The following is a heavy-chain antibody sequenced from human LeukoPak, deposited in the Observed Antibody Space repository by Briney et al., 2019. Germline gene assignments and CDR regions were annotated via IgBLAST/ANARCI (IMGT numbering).Heavy chain of an antibody. CDR1: GFTFKKYW. J-gene: IGHJ4*02. D-gene: IGHD6-19*01. V-gene: IGHV3-74*01. CDR3: ATKQWLAPRPDS. CDR2: INTDGTVT. Sequence: GGSLRLSCAASGFTFKKYWMLWVRQAPGKGLESVSRINTDGTVTTYADSVKGRFTVSRDNADNTMFLQMNSVTDEDTAVYYCATKQWLAPRPDSWGQGTPVTVSS.